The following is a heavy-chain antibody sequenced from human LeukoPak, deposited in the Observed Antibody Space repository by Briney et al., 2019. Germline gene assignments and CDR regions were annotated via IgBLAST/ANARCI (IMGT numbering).Heavy chain of an antibody. J-gene: IGHJ4*02. Sequence: ASVKVSCKASGYTFTSYDINWVRQATGQGLEWMGWMNPNSGNTGYAQKFQGRVTMTRNTSISTAYMELSSLRSEDTAVYYCAIVSGRYYYDSSGYYPMDYWGQGTLVTVSS. D-gene: IGHD3-22*01. CDR1: GYTFTSYD. CDR2: MNPNSGNT. CDR3: AIVSGRYYYDSSGYYPMDY. V-gene: IGHV1-8*01.